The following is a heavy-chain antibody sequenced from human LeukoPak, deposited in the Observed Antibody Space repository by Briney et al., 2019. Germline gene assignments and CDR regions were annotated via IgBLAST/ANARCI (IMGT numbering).Heavy chain of an antibody. J-gene: IGHJ4*02. D-gene: IGHD3-16*01. CDR2: IYYSGST. Sequence: SETLSLTCTVSGGSISSYYWSWIRQPPGKGLEWIGYIYYSGSTNYNPSLKSRVTISVDTSKNEFSLKLSSVTAADTAVYYCASMEESSGYFDYWGQGTLVTVSS. CDR1: GGSISSYY. V-gene: IGHV4-59*01. CDR3: ASMEESSGYFDY.